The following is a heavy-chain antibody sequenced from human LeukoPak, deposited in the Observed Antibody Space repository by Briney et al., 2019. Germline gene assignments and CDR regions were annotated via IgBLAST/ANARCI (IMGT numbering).Heavy chain of an antibody. J-gene: IGHJ4*02. V-gene: IGHV1-8*03. Sequence: ASVKVSCKASGYTFTSYDINWVRQAAGQGLEWMGWMNPNSGNTGYAQKFQGRVTITRNTSISTAYMELSSLRSEDTAVYYCASRVYSSGWYTVDYWGQGTLVTVSS. CDR2: MNPNSGNT. CDR3: ASRVYSSGWYTVDY. D-gene: IGHD6-19*01. CDR1: GYTFTSYD.